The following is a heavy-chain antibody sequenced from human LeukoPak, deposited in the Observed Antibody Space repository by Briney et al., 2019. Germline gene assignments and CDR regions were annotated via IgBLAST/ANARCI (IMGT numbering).Heavy chain of an antibody. CDR2: ISSSGGTM. V-gene: IGHV3-11*01. D-gene: IGHD3-10*01. J-gene: IGHJ4*02. CDR3: ARDALGSYDY. Sequence: GGPLRLSCAASGFTFSDYYMFWIRQAPGKGLEWISYISSSGGTMYYAGSVKGRFTISRDNAKNSLYLQMNSLRAEDTAVYYCARDALGSYDYWGQGTLVTVSS. CDR1: GFTFSDYY.